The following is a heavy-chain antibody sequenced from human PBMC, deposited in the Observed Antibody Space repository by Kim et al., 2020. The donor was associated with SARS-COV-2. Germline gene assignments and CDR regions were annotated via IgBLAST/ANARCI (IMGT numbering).Heavy chain of an antibody. CDR2: IGTAGDT. Sequence: GGSLRLSCAASGFTFSSYDMHWVRQATGKGLEWVSAIGTAGDTYYPASVKGRFTISSENAKNSLYLQMNSLRAGDTAVYYCTRGDPMIGVLDYWGQGTLVTVSS. D-gene: IGHD3-16*01. CDR3: TRGDPMIGVLDY. V-gene: IGHV3-13*04. J-gene: IGHJ4*02. CDR1: GFTFSSYD.